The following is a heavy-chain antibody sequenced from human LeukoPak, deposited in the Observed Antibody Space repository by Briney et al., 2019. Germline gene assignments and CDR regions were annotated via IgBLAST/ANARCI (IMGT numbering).Heavy chain of an antibody. Sequence: GGSLRLSSAASGFTFSSYAMSWVRQAPGKGLEWVSAISGSGGSTYYADSVKGRFTISRDNSKNTLYLQMDSLRAEDTAVYYCAKDQGVGFDYWGQGTLVTVSS. D-gene: IGHD2-15*01. CDR1: GFTFSSYA. V-gene: IGHV3-23*01. CDR3: AKDQGVGFDY. CDR2: ISGSGGST. J-gene: IGHJ4*02.